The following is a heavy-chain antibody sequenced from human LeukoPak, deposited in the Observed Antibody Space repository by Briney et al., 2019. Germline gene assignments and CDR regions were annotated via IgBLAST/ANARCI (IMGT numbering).Heavy chain of an antibody. CDR3: ARESAGYSSSWYYFDY. Sequence: SETLSLTCTVSGASINTYYWSWIRQPPGKGLEWIGYIYYSGTTSYNPSLKTRVTISIDTSKNQFSLKLSSVTAADTAVYYCARESAGYSSSWYYFDYWGQGALVTVSS. D-gene: IGHD6-13*01. CDR2: IYYSGTT. V-gene: IGHV4-59*01. J-gene: IGHJ4*02. CDR1: GASINTYY.